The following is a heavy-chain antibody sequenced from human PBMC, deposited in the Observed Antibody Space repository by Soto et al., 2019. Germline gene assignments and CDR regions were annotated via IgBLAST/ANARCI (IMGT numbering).Heavy chain of an antibody. D-gene: IGHD3-10*01. CDR2: IYYSGST. CDR3: ARSYGSGSSFLDY. Sequence: SETLSLTCTVSGCSISSYYWSWIRQPPGKGLEWIGYIYYSGSTNYNPSLKSRVTISVDTSKNQFSLKLSSVTAADTAVYYCARSYGSGSSFLDYWGQGTLVTVSS. J-gene: IGHJ4*02. CDR1: GCSISSYY. V-gene: IGHV4-59*01.